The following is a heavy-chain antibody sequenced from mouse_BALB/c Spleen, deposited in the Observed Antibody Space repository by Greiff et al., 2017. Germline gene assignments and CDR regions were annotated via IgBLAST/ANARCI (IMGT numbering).Heavy chain of an antibody. CDR1: GFTFTDYY. D-gene: IGHD1-2*01. Sequence: EVKLQESGGGLVQPGGSLRLSCATSGFTFTDYYMSWVRQPPGKALEWLGFIRNKANGYTTEYSASVKGRFTISRDNSQSILYLQMNTLRAEDSATYYCARDIRVLRPRFDYWGQGTTLTVSS. J-gene: IGHJ2*01. CDR2: IRNKANGYTT. CDR3: ARDIRVLRPRFDY. V-gene: IGHV7-3*02.